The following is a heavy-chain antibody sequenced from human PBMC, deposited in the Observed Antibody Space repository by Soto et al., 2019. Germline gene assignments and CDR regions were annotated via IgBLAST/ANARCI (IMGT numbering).Heavy chain of an antibody. Sequence: EVQLVQSGGGSVQPGGSLRLSCAASGFTFTNYWMHWVRQVPGKGLVWVSRIDGVRAGTSYSDSVRGRFTISRDNAENMLYLQMNSLRADDTAVYYCTTVVEYWGQGTLVTVSS. V-gene: IGHV3-74*01. CDR1: GFTFTNYW. CDR2: IDGVRAGT. CDR3: TTVVEY. D-gene: IGHD2-15*01. J-gene: IGHJ4*02.